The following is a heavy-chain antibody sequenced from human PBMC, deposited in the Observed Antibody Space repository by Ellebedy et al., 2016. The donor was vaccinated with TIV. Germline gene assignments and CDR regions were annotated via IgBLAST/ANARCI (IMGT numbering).Heavy chain of an antibody. Sequence: GESLKISCTASGFTFGDYAMSWVRQAPGKGLEWVSTIYVRGSSYSADSVKGRFTISRDNSKNTLYLHMNSLSADDTAVYYCAESSQGDRYSGSGKDYYGMDVWGQGTTVTVSS. V-gene: IGHV3-23*05. CDR3: AESSQGDRYSGSGKDYYGMDV. D-gene: IGHD3-10*01. J-gene: IGHJ6*02. CDR2: IYVRGSS. CDR1: GFTFGDYA.